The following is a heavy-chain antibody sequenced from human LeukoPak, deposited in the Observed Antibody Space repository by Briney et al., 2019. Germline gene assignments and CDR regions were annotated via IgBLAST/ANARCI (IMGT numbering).Heavy chain of an antibody. CDR1: GGSISSSY. CDR2: IYTTGSTDST. J-gene: IGHJ4*02. D-gene: IGHD3-10*01. V-gene: IGHV4-4*07. CDR3: AGFGAGSYY. Sequence: PSETLSLTCTASGGSISSSYCSWIRQPAGKGLEWIGRIYTTGSTDSTDFNPSLKSRVTMSVDTSKNQFSLKLGSVTAADTAVYYCAGFGAGSYYWGQGTLVTVPS.